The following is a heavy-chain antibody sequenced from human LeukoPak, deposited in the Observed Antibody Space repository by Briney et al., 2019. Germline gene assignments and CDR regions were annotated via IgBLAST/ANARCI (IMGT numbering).Heavy chain of an antibody. V-gene: IGHV1-69*06. CDR3: ARARTVTKYYFDY. D-gene: IGHD4-17*01. CDR1: GGTFSSYA. Sequence: ASVKVSCKASGGTFSSYAISWVRQAPGQGLEWMGGIIPIFGTANYAQKFQGRVTITADKSTSTAYMELSSLRSEDTAVYYCARARTVTKYYFDYWGQGTLVTVSS. CDR2: IIPIFGTA. J-gene: IGHJ4*02.